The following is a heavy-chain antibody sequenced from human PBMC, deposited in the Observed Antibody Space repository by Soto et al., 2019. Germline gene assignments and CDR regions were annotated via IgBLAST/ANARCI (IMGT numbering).Heavy chain of an antibody. J-gene: IGHJ6*02. CDR2: ISSSSSYI. CDR3: ARDFSGYDFWSGPLYYYGMDV. D-gene: IGHD3-3*01. CDR1: GFTFSSYS. Sequence: GGSLRLSCAASGFTFSSYSMNWVRQAPGKGLEWVSSISSSSSYIYYADSVKGRFTISRDNAKNSLYLQMNSLRAEDTAVYYCARDFSGYDFWSGPLYYYGMDVWGQGTTVTVSS. V-gene: IGHV3-21*01.